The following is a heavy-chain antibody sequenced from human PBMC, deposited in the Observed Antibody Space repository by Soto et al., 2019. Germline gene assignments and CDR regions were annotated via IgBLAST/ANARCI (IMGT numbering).Heavy chain of an antibody. D-gene: IGHD6-19*01. J-gene: IGHJ4*02. CDR3: ARDVSSSGPFDY. CDR2: ISSSSSYI. Sequence: GGSLRLSCAASGFTFSSYSMNWVRQAPGKGLEWVSSISSSSSYIYYADSVKGRFTISRDNAKNSLYLQMNSLRAEDTAVYYCARDVSSSGPFDYWGQGTLVTVSS. CDR1: GFTFSSYS. V-gene: IGHV3-21*01.